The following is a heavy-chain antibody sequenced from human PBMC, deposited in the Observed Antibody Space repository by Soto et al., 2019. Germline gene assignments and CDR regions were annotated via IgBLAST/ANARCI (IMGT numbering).Heavy chain of an antibody. V-gene: IGHV1-69*02. CDR3: ATAPRGYCGGGSCPFQH. J-gene: IGHJ1*01. D-gene: IGHD2-15*01. Sequence: QVQLVQTGAEVQKPGSSVKGSWKASGGTFSSYTIRWVRQAPGQGLGWMGRIIPILGIANYAQKFQGRVTITADKSTSTAYIELSSLRPEDTAVYYCATAPRGYCGGGSCPFQHWGQGTLVTVSS. CDR1: GGTFSSYT. CDR2: IIPILGIA.